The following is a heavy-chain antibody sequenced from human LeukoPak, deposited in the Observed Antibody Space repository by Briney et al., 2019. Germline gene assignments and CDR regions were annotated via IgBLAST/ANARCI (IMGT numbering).Heavy chain of an antibody. V-gene: IGHV3-53*01. J-gene: IGHJ4*02. CDR1: GESFSGHY. CDR3: ARDVFWSGYYRPFDY. CDR2: IYSGGNT. D-gene: IGHD3-3*01. Sequence: ETLSLTCAVDGESFSGHYWTWIRQPPGKGLEWVSFIYSGGNTHYSDSVKGRFTISRDNAKNSLYLQMNSLRAEDTAVYYCARDVFWSGYYRPFDYWGQGTLVTVSS.